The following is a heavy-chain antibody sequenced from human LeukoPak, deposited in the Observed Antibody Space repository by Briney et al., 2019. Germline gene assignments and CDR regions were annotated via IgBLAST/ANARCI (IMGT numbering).Heavy chain of an antibody. D-gene: IGHD2-2*02. CDR2: ISSSSSTI. CDR3: ARDLKYQLLYSYDAFDI. CDR1: GFTFSSYS. V-gene: IGHV3-48*01. J-gene: IGHJ3*02. Sequence: PGGSLRLSCAASGFTFSSYSMNWVRQAPGKGLEWVSYISSSSSTIYYADSVKGRFTISRDNAKNSLYLQMNSLRAEDTAVYYCARDLKYQLLYSYDAFDIWGQGTMVTVSS.